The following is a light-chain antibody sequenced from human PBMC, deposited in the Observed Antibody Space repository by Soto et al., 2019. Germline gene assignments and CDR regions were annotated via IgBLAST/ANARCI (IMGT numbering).Light chain of an antibody. J-gene: IGKJ4*02. CDR3: QQYHTYSRT. Sequence: DIQMTQYPSTLSASAGDRVTITCRASQSISRCLAWYQQKPGKAPKLLIYKASSLESGVPSRFSGSGSGTDFTLTISSLQPDDFATYYCQQYHTYSRTFGRGTKEEIK. CDR1: QSISRC. CDR2: KAS. V-gene: IGKV1-5*03.